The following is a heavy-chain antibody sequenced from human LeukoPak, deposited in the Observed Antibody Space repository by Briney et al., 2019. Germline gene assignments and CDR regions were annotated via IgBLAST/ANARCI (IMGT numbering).Heavy chain of an antibody. Sequence: GGSLRLSCAASGFTFSSYGMHWVRQAPGKGLEWVAFIRYDGSKKYYADSVKGRFTISRYNSKNTLYLQMNSLRAEDTAVYYCAKDLIPTGTLDYWGQGTLVTVSS. CDR2: IRYDGSKK. J-gene: IGHJ4*02. CDR1: GFTFSSYG. D-gene: IGHD1-1*01. CDR3: AKDLIPTGTLDY. V-gene: IGHV3-30*02.